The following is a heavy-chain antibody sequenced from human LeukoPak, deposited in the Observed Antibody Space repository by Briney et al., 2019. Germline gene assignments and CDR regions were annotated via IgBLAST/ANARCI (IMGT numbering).Heavy chain of an antibody. CDR3: ASAKVELGQRAYNWFDP. CDR1: GFSFSTFW. CDR2: IRQDGNEM. D-gene: IGHD1/OR15-1a*01. V-gene: IGHV3-7*01. Sequence: GGSLRLSSAAYGFSFSTFWMTWVRQPPGGGLEWLTNIRQDGNEMYYVDSVKGRFTISRDNAKNSLYLQMNKLRPEDTATYYCASAKVELGQRAYNWFDPWGQGTLVTVSS. J-gene: IGHJ5*02.